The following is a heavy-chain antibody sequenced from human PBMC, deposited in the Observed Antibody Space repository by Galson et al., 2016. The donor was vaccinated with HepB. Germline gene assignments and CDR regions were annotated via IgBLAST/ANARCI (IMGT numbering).Heavy chain of an antibody. CDR2: VWHDGSNI. J-gene: IGHJ4*02. CDR3: AKETSNWGQYYFDY. Sequence: SLRLSCAASGFIFSDCGMHWVRQAPGKGLEWVAVVWHDGSNINYVDSVKGRFTISRDNFKNTLDLQMNSLRAEDTAVYYCAKETSNWGQYYFDYWGQGTLVRASS. CDR1: GFIFSDCG. V-gene: IGHV3-33*06. D-gene: IGHD3-16*01.